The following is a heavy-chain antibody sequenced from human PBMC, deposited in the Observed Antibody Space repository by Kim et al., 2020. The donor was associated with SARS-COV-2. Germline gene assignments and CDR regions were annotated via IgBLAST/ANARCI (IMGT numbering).Heavy chain of an antibody. Sequence: ASVKVSCKASGYTFTSYGISWVRQAPGQGLEWMGWISAYNGNTNYAQKLQGRVTMTTDTSTSTAYMELRSLRSDDTAVYYCARDRWAIFGVVTMGYYYYGMDVWGQGTTVTVSS. D-gene: IGHD3-3*01. J-gene: IGHJ6*02. CDR3: ARDRWAIFGVVTMGYYYYGMDV. CDR2: ISAYNGNT. V-gene: IGHV1-18*04. CDR1: GYTFTSYG.